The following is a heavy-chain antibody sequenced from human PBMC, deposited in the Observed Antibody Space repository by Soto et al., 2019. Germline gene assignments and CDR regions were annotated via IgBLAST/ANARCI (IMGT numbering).Heavy chain of an antibody. CDR1: GYTFTSYD. CDR2: MNPNSGNT. CDR3: AGLPGRSSGWLGGYYYYYGMDV. Sequence: ASVKVSCKASGYTFTSYDINWVRQATGQGLEWMGWMNPNSGNTGYAQKFQGRVTMTRNTSISTAYMELSSLRSEDTAVYYCAGLPGRSSGWLGGYYYYYGMDVWGQGTTVTVSS. J-gene: IGHJ6*02. D-gene: IGHD6-19*01. V-gene: IGHV1-8*01.